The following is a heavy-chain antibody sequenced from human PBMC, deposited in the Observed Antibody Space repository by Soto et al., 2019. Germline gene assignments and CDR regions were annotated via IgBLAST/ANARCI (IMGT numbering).Heavy chain of an antibody. CDR3: AKDRSVDIVATIIEDYYGMDV. D-gene: IGHD5-12*01. CDR2: ISYDGSNK. CDR1: GFTFSSYG. J-gene: IGHJ6*02. V-gene: IGHV3-30*18. Sequence: PGGSLRLSCAASGFTFSSYGMHWVHQAPGKGLEWVAVISYDGSNKYYADSVKGRFTISRDNSKNTLYLQMNSLRAEDTAVYYCAKDRSVDIVATIIEDYYGMDVWGQGTTVTVSS.